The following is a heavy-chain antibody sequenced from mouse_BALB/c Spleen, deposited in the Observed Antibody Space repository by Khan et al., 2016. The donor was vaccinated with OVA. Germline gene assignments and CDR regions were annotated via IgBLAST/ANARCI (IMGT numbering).Heavy chain of an antibody. CDR1: GFSFTSYG. Sequence: QVQLKQSGPGLVQPSQSLSITCTVSGFSFTSYGVHWVRQSPRKGLEWLGVIWSSGSTDYNAAFMSRLSITKDNSKSQVFLKMNTLQPDDIAIYYCAIGNGSDVWYFDVWGAGTTVTVSS. CDR3: AIGNGSDVWYFDV. D-gene: IGHD2-2*01. CDR2: IWSSGST. J-gene: IGHJ1*01. V-gene: IGHV2-5*01.